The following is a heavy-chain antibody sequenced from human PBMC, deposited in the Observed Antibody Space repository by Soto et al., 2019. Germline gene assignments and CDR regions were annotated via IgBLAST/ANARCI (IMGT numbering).Heavy chain of an antibody. CDR3: ARLGYCSSTSCYPANYYYYMDV. CDR2: IYYSWST. J-gene: IGHJ6*03. V-gene: IGHV4-59*01. CDR1: GGSISSYY. D-gene: IGHD2-2*01. Sequence: SETLSLTCTVSGGSISSYYWSWIRQPPGKGLEWIGYIYYSWSTNYNPSLKSRVTISVDTSKNQFSLKLSSVTAADTAVYYCARLGYCSSTSCYPANYYYYMDVWGKGTTVTVSS.